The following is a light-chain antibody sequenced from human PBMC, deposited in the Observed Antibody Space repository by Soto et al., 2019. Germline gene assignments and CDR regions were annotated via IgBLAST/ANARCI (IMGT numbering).Light chain of an antibody. V-gene: IGKV1-27*01. J-gene: IGKJ4*01. CDR1: QVIGNY. Sequence: DIQMTQSPSSLSASVGDRVTITFRASQVIGNYLAWYQQKPGKVPKLLIYGAYTLQSGVPSRFSGGGSGADFTLTISSLQPEDVATYYCQNYNSAPLTFGGGTKVDIK. CDR3: QNYNSAPLT. CDR2: GAY.